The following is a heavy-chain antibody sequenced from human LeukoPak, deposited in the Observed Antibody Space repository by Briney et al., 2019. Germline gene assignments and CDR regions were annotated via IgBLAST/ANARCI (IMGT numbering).Heavy chain of an antibody. CDR2: INHSGST. CDR3: ARRGREAAAARGPWFDP. J-gene: IGHJ5*02. D-gene: IGHD6-13*01. CDR1: GGSFSGYY. Sequence: PSETLSLTCAVYGGSFSGYYWSWIRQPPGKGLEWIGEINHSGSTNYNPSLKSRVTISVDTSKNQFSLKLSSVTAADTAVYYCARRGREAAAARGPWFDPWGQGTLVTVSS. V-gene: IGHV4-34*01.